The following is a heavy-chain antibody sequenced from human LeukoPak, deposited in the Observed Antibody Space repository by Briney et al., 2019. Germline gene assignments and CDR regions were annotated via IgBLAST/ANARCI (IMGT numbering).Heavy chain of an antibody. CDR2: IYHSGSS. CDR1: GGSISSGGYY. J-gene: IGHJ3*02. V-gene: IGHV4-30-2*01. CDR3: ARWLLYDAFDI. D-gene: IGHD6-19*01. Sequence: SETLSLTCTVSGGSISSGGYYWSCIRQPPGKGLEWIGYIYHSGSSYYNPSLKSRVTISVDRSKNQFSLKLSSVTAADTAVYYCARWLLYDAFDIWGQGTMVTVSS.